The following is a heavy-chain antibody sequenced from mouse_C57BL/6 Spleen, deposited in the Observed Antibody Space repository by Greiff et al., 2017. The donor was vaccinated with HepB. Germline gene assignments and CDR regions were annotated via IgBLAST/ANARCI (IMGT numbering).Heavy chain of an antibody. CDR2: INYDGSST. J-gene: IGHJ1*03. V-gene: IGHV5-16*01. CDR3: ARRVLRYVSYWYFDV. CDR1: GFTFSDYY. D-gene: IGHD1-1*01. Sequence: DVHLVESEGGLVQPGSSMKLSCTASGFTFSDYYMAWVRQVPEKGLEWVANINYDGSSTYYLYYLKSRFIISRDTAKNILYMQMSSLKSADTATYYGARRVLRYVSYWYFDVWGTGTTVTVSS.